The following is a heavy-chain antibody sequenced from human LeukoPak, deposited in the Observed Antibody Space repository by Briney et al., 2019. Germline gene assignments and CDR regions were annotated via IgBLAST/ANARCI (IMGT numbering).Heavy chain of an antibody. CDR2: IYTSGST. V-gene: IGHV4-4*07. D-gene: IGHD6-19*01. Sequence: SETLSLTCTVSGGSISSYYWSWIRQAAGKGLEWIGRIYTSGSTNYNPSLKSRVTMSVDTSKNQFSLMLSSVTAADTAVYYCASVAAPKKYSSGWYGYNFDYWGQGTLVTVSS. J-gene: IGHJ4*02. CDR1: GGSISSYY. CDR3: ASVAAPKKYSSGWYGYNFDY.